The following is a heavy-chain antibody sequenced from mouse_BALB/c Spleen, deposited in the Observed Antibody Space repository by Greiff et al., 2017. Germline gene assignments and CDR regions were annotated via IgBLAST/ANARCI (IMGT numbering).Heavy chain of an antibody. Sequence: EVQLVESGGGLVQPGGSRKLSCAASGFTFSSFGMHWVRQAPEKGLEWVAYISSGSSTIYYADTVKGRFTISRDNPKNTLFLQMTSLRSEDTAMYYCARDREGGAYGAMDYWGQGTSVTVSS. CDR3: ARDREGGAYGAMDY. V-gene: IGHV5-17*02. D-gene: IGHD1-1*01. CDR1: GFTFSSFG. CDR2: ISSGSSTI. J-gene: IGHJ4*01.